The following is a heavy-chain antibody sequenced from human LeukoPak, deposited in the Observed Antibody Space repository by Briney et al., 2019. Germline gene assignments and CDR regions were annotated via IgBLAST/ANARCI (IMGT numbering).Heavy chain of an antibody. V-gene: IGHV4-39*07. D-gene: IGHD6-13*01. CDR1: GGSISSSSYY. J-gene: IGHJ4*02. CDR3: ARGATTAGLRFDF. Sequence: SETLSLTCTVSGGSISSSSYYWGWIRQPPGKGLEWIGSIYYSGSTCYNPSLKSRVTISVDTSKNQFSLKLSSVTAADTAVYYCARGATTAGLRFDFWGQGTLVTVSS. CDR2: IYYSGST.